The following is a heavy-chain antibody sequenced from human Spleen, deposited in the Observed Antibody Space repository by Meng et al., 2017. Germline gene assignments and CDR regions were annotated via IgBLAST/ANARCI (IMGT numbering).Heavy chain of an antibody. D-gene: IGHD3-10*01. Sequence: GSLRLSCTVSGGSVLSDSYYWGWIRQPPGKGREWIGHIFNSGGLYSGSTYSNPSLKSRASISVDTSKNQFSLKLTSVTAADTAVYYCARGKGRSLWFGELMGYSMDVWGQGTTVTVSS. CDR2: IFNSGGLYSGST. V-gene: IGHV4-61*01. CDR3: ARGKGRSLWFGELMGYSMDV. CDR1: GGSVLSDSYY. J-gene: IGHJ6*02.